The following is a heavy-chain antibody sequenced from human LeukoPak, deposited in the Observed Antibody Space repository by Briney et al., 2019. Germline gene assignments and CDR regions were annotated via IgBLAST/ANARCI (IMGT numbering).Heavy chain of an antibody. CDR2: ISSSSSYI. J-gene: IGHJ4*02. CDR1: GFTFSSYS. V-gene: IGHV3-21*01. D-gene: IGHD4-17*01. Sequence: GGSLRLSCAASGFTFSSYSMNWVRQAPGKGLEWVSSISSSSSYIYYADSVKGRFTISRDNAKNSLYLQMNSLRAEDTAVYYCARVGRVTTASDYWGQGTLVTVSS. CDR3: ARVGRVTTASDY.